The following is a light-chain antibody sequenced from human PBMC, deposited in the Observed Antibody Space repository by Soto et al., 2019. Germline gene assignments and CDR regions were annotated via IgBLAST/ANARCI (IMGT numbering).Light chain of an antibody. CDR2: AAS. CDR3: LLDFSYFWA. Sequence: DIQLTQSPSFLSASEGDSVTITCRASQGISSYLAWYQQKPGKAPKLLMYAASTLQRGVPSRFSGSGSGTDFTLTISRMLPEDVATYYCLLDFSYFWAVGQGTKVDSK. V-gene: IGKV1-9*01. J-gene: IGKJ1*01. CDR1: QGISSY.